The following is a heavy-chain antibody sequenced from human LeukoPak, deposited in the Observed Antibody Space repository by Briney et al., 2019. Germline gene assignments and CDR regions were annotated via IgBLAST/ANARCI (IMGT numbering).Heavy chain of an antibody. CDR2: ISGNGDKT. CDR1: GFPFSNYA. CDR3: AKERGCGIGSCARIPDY. J-gene: IGHJ4*02. V-gene: IGHV3-23*01. D-gene: IGHD2-15*01. Sequence: PGGSLRLSCAASGFPFSNYAMSWVRQAPGKGLEWVSGISGNGDKTYYRDSVKGRFTISRDNSKNTLYLQLNSLRAEDTAVYYCAKERGCGIGSCARIPDYWGQGILVTVSS.